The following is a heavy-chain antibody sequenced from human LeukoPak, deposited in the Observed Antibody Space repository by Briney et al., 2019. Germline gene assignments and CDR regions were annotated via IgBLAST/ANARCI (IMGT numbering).Heavy chain of an antibody. CDR3: ARANSTYYYDSSGYGLDY. CDR1: GGTLSSYV. J-gene: IGHJ4*02. D-gene: IGHD3-22*01. Sequence: AVKVSCEASGGTLSSYVISWVRQAPGQGLEWMGRIIPILGIANYAQKFQGRVTITADKSTSTAYMELSSLRSEDTAVYYCARANSTYYYDSSGYGLDYWGQGPLVTVSS. CDR2: IIPILGIA. V-gene: IGHV1-69*04.